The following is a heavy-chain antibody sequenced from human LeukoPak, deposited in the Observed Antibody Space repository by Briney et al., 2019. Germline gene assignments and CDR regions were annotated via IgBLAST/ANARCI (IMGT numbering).Heavy chain of an antibody. CDR1: GGSISSSSYY. CDR2: IYYSGST. CDR3: ARDRTAADYGSDY. V-gene: IGHV4-39*07. J-gene: IGHJ4*02. D-gene: IGHD4-17*01. Sequence: SETLSLTCTVSGGSISSSSYYWGWIRQPPGKGLEWIGSIYYSGSTYYNPSLKSRVTISVDTSKNQFSLKLSSVTAADTAVYYCARDRTAADYGSDYWGQGTLVTVSS.